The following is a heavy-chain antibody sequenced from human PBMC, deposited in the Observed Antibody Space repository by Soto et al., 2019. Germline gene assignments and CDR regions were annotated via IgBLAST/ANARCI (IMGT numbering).Heavy chain of an antibody. Sequence: GSLRRSCSASGFTFSRNGMHWFRQGPGNWLEWVAVICYYGSNIYYAYSVKVGFTISRDNSKNTMHLQMNSLRAEDTAVYYCASEHISSSQSEVKWYFFDSWGQGTLVTVSS. V-gene: IGHV3-33*01. CDR3: ASEHISSSQSEVKWYFFDS. D-gene: IGHD6-13*01. J-gene: IGHJ4*02. CDR2: ICYYGSNI. CDR1: GFTFSRNG.